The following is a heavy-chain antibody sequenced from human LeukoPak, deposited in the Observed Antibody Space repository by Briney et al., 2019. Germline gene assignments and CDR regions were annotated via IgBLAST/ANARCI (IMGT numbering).Heavy chain of an antibody. J-gene: IGHJ4*02. CDR2: IYYSGST. V-gene: IGHV4-59*01. CDR1: GGSISNYY. CDR3: ARGGGRYLDY. Sequence: SETLSLTCTIYGGSISNYYWSWIRQPPGKGLEWIGFIYYSGSTNYNPSLKSRLTISVDTSKNQFSLKLRSVTTSDTAVYYCARGGGRYLDYWGQGTLVTVSS. D-gene: IGHD3-9*01.